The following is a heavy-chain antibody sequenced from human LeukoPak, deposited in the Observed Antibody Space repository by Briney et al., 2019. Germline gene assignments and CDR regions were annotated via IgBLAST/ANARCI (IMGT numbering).Heavy chain of an antibody. D-gene: IGHD3-22*01. J-gene: IGHJ4*02. V-gene: IGHV1-18*01. Sequence: ASVKVSCKASGYSFPHYGINWVRQAPGLRLEWMGWINAYNGNTNYAQKLQGRFTMTTDTSKSTAYMELRSLRSDDTAVYYCVRESGGYYGGAFDYWGQGTLVTVSS. CDR1: GYSFPHYG. CDR3: VRESGGYYGGAFDY. CDR2: INAYNGNT.